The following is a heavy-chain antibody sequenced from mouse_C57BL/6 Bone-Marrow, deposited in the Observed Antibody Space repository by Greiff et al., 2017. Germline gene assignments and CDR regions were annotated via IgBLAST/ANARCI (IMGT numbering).Heavy chain of an antibody. J-gene: IGHJ4*01. CDR1: GFTFSDYY. Sequence: EVMLVESGGGLVQPGGSLKLSCAASGFTFSDYYMYWVRQTPEKRLEWVAYISNGGGSTYYPDTVKGRFTISRDNAKNTLYLQMSRLKSEDTAMYYCARRGQLRVGFYAMDYWGQGTSGTVSS. V-gene: IGHV5-12*01. CDR2: ISNGGGST. CDR3: ARRGQLRVGFYAMDY. D-gene: IGHD1-1*01.